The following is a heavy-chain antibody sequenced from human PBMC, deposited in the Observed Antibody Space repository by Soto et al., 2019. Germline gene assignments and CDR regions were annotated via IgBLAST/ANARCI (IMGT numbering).Heavy chain of an antibody. CDR3: AREVAYGDKPGY. V-gene: IGHV3-48*03. CDR1: GFTFSSYE. Sequence: PGGSLRLSCAASGFTFSSYEMNWVRQAPGKGLEWVSYISSSGSTIYYADAVKGRFTISRDNAKNSLYLQMNSLRAEDPAVYYCAREVAYGDKPGYWGQGPLVTVSS. J-gene: IGHJ4*02. CDR2: ISSSGSTI. D-gene: IGHD4-17*01.